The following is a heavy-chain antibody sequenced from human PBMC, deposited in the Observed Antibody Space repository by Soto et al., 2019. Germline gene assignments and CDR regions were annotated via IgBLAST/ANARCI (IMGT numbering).Heavy chain of an antibody. CDR1: GFDFEDYA. D-gene: IGHD3-22*01. Sequence: GGSLRLSCAAAGFDFEDYAMHWVRQVPGKGLEWVSLTNSDGTDSYYMDSVKGRFTISRDNAKSTLYLQMDRLRPEDTALYFCAKSLYYYDSSPLDHRGQGTLVTVSS. V-gene: IGHV3-43D*04. J-gene: IGHJ4*02. CDR2: TNSDGTDS. CDR3: AKSLYYYDSSPLDH.